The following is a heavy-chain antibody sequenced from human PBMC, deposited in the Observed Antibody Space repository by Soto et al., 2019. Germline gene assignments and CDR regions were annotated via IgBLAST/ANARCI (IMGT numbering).Heavy chain of an antibody. CDR3: AKDFRHIVVVPAASPYYYYYYMDV. J-gene: IGHJ6*03. Sequence: PGGSLRLSCAASGLTFSGYGMHWVRQAPGKGLEWVAVISYDGSNKYYADSVKGRFTISRDNSKNTLYLQMNSLRAEDTAVYYCAKDFRHIVVVPAASPYYYYYYMDVWGKGTTVTVS. CDR1: GLTFSGYG. D-gene: IGHD2-2*01. V-gene: IGHV3-30*18. CDR2: ISYDGSNK.